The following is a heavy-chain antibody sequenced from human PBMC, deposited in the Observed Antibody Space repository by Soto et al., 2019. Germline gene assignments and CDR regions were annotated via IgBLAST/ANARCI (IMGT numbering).Heavy chain of an antibody. J-gene: IGHJ3*02. CDR3: AKGNYDNTVDAFDI. Sequence: PGGSLRLSCAASGFTFSDYYMSWIRQAPGKGLEWVSYISSSGSTIYYADSVKGRFTISRDNAKNTLYLQMNSLRAEDTAVYYCAKGNYDNTVDAFDIWGQGTMVTVSS. CDR2: ISSSGSTI. V-gene: IGHV3-11*01. D-gene: IGHD3-22*01. CDR1: GFTFSDYY.